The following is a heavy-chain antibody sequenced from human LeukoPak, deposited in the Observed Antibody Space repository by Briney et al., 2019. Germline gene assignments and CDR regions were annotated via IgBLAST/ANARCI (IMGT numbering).Heavy chain of an antibody. V-gene: IGHV4-4*02. D-gene: IGHD3-22*01. Sequence: VKPSGTLSLTCTVSGDSINSLDLWSWVRQPPGKGLEWIGEMYLSGTTHSNPSVKSRVTISIDKSKNQFFLSLSSVTAADTAVYYCAGLVGRYSSGLYYYYFDYWGQGTLVTVSS. CDR2: MYLSGTT. CDR3: AGLVGRYSSGLYYYYFDY. J-gene: IGHJ4*02. CDR1: GDSINSLDL.